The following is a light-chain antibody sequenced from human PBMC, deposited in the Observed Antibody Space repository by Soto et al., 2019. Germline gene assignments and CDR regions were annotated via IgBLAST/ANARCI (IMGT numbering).Light chain of an antibody. V-gene: IGKV3-20*01. Sequence: EIVLTQSPGTLSLSPGERATLSCRASQSVSSSYLAWYQQKPGQAPRLLIYGASNRATGIPDRFSGSGSGTDFTLTISRLEPEDFAVYYCQQYGSSPRTFGQGTNVEIK. J-gene: IGKJ1*01. CDR1: QSVSSSY. CDR3: QQYGSSPRT. CDR2: GAS.